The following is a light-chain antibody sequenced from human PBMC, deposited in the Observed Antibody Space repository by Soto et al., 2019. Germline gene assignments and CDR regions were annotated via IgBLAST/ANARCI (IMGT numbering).Light chain of an antibody. CDR3: ASWDATLSGWV. J-gene: IGLJ3*02. V-gene: IGLV1-47*01. Sequence: QSVLTQPPSASGTPGQRVTISCSGSRSDIGSNYVYWYQHLPGMAPKLLIYRNDQRPSGVPDRISGSRSGTSASLAIIGLRSEDEADYYCASWDATLSGWVFGGGTKVTVL. CDR1: RSDIGSNY. CDR2: RND.